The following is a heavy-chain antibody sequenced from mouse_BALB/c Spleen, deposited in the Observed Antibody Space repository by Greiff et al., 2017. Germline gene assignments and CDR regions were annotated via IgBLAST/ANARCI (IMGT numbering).Heavy chain of an antibody. CDR3: ARSEDDGYPFDY. V-gene: IGHV1-7*01. CDR2: INPSTGYT. D-gene: IGHD2-3*01. Sequence: VQLQESGAELAKPGASVKMSCKASGYTFTSYWMHWVKQRPGQGLEWIGYINPSTGYTEYNQKFKDKATLTADKSSSTAYMQLSSLTSEDSAVYYCARSEDDGYPFDYWGQGTTLTVSS. J-gene: IGHJ2*01. CDR1: GYTFTSYW.